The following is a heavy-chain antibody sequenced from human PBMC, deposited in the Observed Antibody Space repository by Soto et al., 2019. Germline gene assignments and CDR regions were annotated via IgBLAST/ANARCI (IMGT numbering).Heavy chain of an antibody. CDR3: ATAGIDYDILTGYYLGGYYFDY. V-gene: IGHV4-34*01. J-gene: IGHJ4*02. D-gene: IGHD3-9*01. CDR2: INHSGST. Sequence: SETLSLTCAVYGGSFSGYYWSWIRQPPGKGLEWIGEINHSGSTNYNPSLKSRVTISVDTSKNQFSLKLSSVTAADTAVYYCATAGIDYDILTGYYLGGYYFDYWGQGTTVTVSS. CDR1: GGSFSGYY.